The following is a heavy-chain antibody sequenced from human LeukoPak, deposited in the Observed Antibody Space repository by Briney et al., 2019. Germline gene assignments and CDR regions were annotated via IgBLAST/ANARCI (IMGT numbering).Heavy chain of an antibody. V-gene: IGHV1-69*05. J-gene: IGHJ3*02. CDR1: GGTFSSYA. Sequence: GSSVKVSCKASGGTFSSYAISWVRQAPGQGLEWMGGIIPIFGTANYAQKFQGRVTITTDESTSTAYMEPSSLRSEDTAVYYCARDQGFLKDHDAFDIWGQGTMVTVSS. CDR3: ARDQGFLKDHDAFDI. D-gene: IGHD3-3*01. CDR2: IIPIFGTA.